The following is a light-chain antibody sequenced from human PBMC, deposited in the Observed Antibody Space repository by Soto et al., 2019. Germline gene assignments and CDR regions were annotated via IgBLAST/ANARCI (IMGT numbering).Light chain of an antibody. CDR2: EVT. CDR1: SSDIGGYNH. Sequence: QSVLTQPASVSGSPGQSITISCTGTSSDIGGYNHVSWYQHHAGAAPKLIIYEVTYRPSGVSNRFSGSKSGNTASLTISGLQTDDEADYYCSSYASGTTPVVFGGGTKLTVL. V-gene: IGLV2-14*01. J-gene: IGLJ2*01. CDR3: SSYASGTTPVV.